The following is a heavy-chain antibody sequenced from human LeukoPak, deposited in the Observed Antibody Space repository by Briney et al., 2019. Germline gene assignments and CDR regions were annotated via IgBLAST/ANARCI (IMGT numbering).Heavy chain of an antibody. Sequence: PSETLSLTCTVSGGSISSGSYYWRWIRQPAGKGLEWIGRIYTSGSTNYNPSLKSRVTISVATSKNQFSLKLSSVTAADTAVYYCAREVEYMGMFDPWGQGTLVTVSS. CDR3: AREVEYMGMFDP. V-gene: IGHV4-61*02. CDR2: IYTSGST. D-gene: IGHD1-26*01. J-gene: IGHJ5*02. CDR1: GGSISSGSYY.